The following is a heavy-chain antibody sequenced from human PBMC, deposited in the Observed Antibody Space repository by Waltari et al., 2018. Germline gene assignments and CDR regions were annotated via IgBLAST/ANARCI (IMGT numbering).Heavy chain of an antibody. CDR1: GCSFSGYY. J-gene: IGHJ4*02. Sequence: QVQLQQWGAGLLKPSETLSLTCAVYGCSFSGYYWSWIRQSPGKGLEWIGEINHSGSTNYNPSLKSRVTISVDTSKNQFSLKVSSVTAADTAVYYCARQFSSGWYSEYWGQGTLVTVSS. CDR3: ARQFSSGWYSEY. V-gene: IGHV4-34*01. D-gene: IGHD6-19*01. CDR2: INHSGST.